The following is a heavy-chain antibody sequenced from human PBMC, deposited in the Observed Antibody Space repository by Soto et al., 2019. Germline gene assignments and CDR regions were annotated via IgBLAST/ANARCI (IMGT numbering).Heavy chain of an antibody. CDR2: ISAYNGNT. CDR1: GYTFTSYG. Sequence: ASVKFSCKASGYTFTSYGISWVRQAPGRGLEWMGWISAYNGNTNYAQKLQGRVTMTTDTSTSTAYMELRSLRSDDTAVYYCARDSRKGTGTRYYYYGMDVWGQGTTVTVSS. V-gene: IGHV1-18*01. D-gene: IGHD1-1*01. CDR3: ARDSRKGTGTRYYYYGMDV. J-gene: IGHJ6*02.